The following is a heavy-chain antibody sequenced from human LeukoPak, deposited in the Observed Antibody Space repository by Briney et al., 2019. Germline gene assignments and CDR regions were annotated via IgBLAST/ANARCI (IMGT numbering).Heavy chain of an antibody. Sequence: PGGSLRLSCAASGFSFSSCWMHWVRQAPGEGLMWVSYIDTDGSSTNYADSVKGRFTISRDNSKNTLYLQMNSLRAEDTAVYYCAKDPGGHDYGDYWGQGTLVTVSS. D-gene: IGHD3-16*01. CDR2: IDTDGSST. CDR3: AKDPGGHDYGDY. V-gene: IGHV3-74*01. J-gene: IGHJ4*02. CDR1: GFSFSSCW.